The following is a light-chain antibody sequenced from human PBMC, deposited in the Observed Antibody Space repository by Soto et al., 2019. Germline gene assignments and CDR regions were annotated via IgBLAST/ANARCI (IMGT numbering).Light chain of an antibody. CDR2: DAS. J-gene: IGKJ4*01. CDR1: QDISNY. CDR3: QRYDNLPVT. Sequence: DIQMTQSPSSLSASVGDRVTITCQASQDISNYLNWYQQKPGKAPKLLIYDASNLETGVPSRFSGSGSGTDFTFTISSLQPEDIATYYCQRYDNLPVTFGGGKKVAIK. V-gene: IGKV1-33*01.